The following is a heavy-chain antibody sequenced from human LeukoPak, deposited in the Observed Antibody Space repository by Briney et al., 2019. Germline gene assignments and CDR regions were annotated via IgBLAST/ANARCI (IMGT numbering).Heavy chain of an antibody. V-gene: IGHV3-9*01. CDR3: AKDLRRLGELSLKGGYYYYYGMDV. Sequence: GGSLRLSCAASGFTFDDYAMHWVRQAPGKGLEWVSGISWNSGSIGYADSVKGRFTISRDNAKNSLYLQMNSLRAEDTALYYCAKDLRRLGELSLKGGYYYYYGMDVWGQGTTVTVSS. CDR2: ISWNSGSI. J-gene: IGHJ6*02. CDR1: GFTFDDYA. D-gene: IGHD3-16*02.